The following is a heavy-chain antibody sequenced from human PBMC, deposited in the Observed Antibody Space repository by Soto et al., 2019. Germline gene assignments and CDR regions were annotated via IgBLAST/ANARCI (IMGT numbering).Heavy chain of an antibody. CDR1: GFTFSDYY. CDR2: ISSSGSTI. J-gene: IGHJ4*02. CDR3: AREMGTYSSSEGGDY. Sequence: GGSLRLSCAASGFTFSDYYMSWIRQAPGKGLEWVSYISSSGSTIYYADSVKGRFTISRDNAKNSLYLQMNSLRAEDTAVFYCAREMGTYSSSEGGDYWGQGTLVTVSS. D-gene: IGHD6-6*01. V-gene: IGHV3-11*01.